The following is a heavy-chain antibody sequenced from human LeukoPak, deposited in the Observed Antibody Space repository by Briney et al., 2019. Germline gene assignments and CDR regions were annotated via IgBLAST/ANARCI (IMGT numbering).Heavy chain of an antibody. CDR2: IKGDGSAT. J-gene: IGHJ4*02. CDR3: ARVGYYDSKRGLAYYFDY. V-gene: IGHV3-74*01. Sequence: GGSLRLSCAASGFTFSSYWMYWVRQAPGKGLVWVSRIKGDGSATEYADSVKGRFTISRDNAKNSLYLQMNSLRAEDTAVYYCARVGYYDSKRGLAYYFDYWGQGTLVTVSS. D-gene: IGHD3-22*01. CDR1: GFTFSSYW.